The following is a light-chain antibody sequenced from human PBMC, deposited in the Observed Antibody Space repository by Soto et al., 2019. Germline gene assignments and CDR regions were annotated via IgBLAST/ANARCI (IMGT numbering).Light chain of an antibody. CDR2: KAS. J-gene: IGKJ1*01. CDR3: QQYHSYWT. CDR1: QSLDRDY. Sequence: MEMTQSPAPRSGSLGERVTMTGRASQSLDRDYLAWYQQKPGKAPKLLIYKASTLKSGVPQRFSGSGSGTNFTLIISILPTDEFSTYYCQQYHSYWTFGQGTKVDIK. V-gene: IGKV1-5*03.